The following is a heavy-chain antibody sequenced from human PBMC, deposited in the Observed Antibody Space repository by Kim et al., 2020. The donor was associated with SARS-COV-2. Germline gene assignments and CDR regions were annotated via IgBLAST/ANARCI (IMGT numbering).Heavy chain of an antibody. CDR1: GFTFSSYW. V-gene: IGHV3-7*03. D-gene: IGHD6-19*01. CDR3: ARDRFLYSSGWGYYYGMDV. Sequence: GGSLRLSCVASGFTFSSYWMSWVRQAPGKGLEWVANIKQDGSEKYYVDSVKGRFTISRDNAKNSLYLQMNSLRAEDTAVYYCARDRFLYSSGWGYYYGMDVWGQGTTVTVSS. CDR2: IKQDGSEK. J-gene: IGHJ6*02.